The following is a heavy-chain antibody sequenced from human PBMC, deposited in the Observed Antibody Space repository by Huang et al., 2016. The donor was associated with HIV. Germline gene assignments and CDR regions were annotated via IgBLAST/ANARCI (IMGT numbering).Heavy chain of an antibody. Sequence: VQLVQSGAEEKKPGASVKVSCKASGYTFSSNYIHWVRQAPGLGLEGSGVINPGDNSKTFAPKFRGRLTMTRDTSTSTVYMELNSLTSHDTAVYYCAKSGDAYTDNWLDHWGQGTLVTVSS. CDR1: GYTFSSNY. CDR3: AKSGDAYTDNWLDH. CDR2: INPGDNSK. J-gene: IGHJ5*02. D-gene: IGHD3-16*01. V-gene: IGHV1-46*01.